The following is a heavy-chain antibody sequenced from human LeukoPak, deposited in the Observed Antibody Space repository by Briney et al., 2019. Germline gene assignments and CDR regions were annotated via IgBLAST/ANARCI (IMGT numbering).Heavy chain of an antibody. CDR1: GYAFTAYY. V-gene: IGHV1-2*02. J-gene: IGHJ4*02. CDR2: INSDNGGT. CDR3: AVWGGVNEPVAIFDY. Sequence: EASLRVSCKPSGYAFTAYYICWMRQAPGQGLECMWWINSDNGGTKYAQTVKSRVTISRDTSNNTLYLELSRLRAEDTALYYCAVWGGVNEPVAIFDYWGEGGQVTVSS. D-gene: IGHD3-16*01.